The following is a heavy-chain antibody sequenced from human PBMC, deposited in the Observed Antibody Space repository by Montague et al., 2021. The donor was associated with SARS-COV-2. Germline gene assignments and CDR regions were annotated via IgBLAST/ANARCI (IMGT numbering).Heavy chain of an antibody. CDR1: GFTFSSYA. CDR2: ISGSGGST. D-gene: IGHD3-3*01. CDR3: AKGSPDYITLFGVVIIDPNWFDP. J-gene: IGHJ5*02. V-gene: IGHV3-23*01. Sequence: SLRLSCAASGFTFSSYAMSWVRQAPGKGLEWVSAISGSGGSTYYADSVKGRFTISRDNSTNTLYLQMNSLRGEDTAVYYCAKGSPDYITLFGVVIIDPNWFDPWGQGTLVTVSS.